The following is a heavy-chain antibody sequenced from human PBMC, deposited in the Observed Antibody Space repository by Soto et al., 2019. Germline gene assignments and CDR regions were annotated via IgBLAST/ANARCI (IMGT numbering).Heavy chain of an antibody. CDR2: IYYSGST. CDR3: ARHKYDYVWGSPTPPYYFDY. D-gene: IGHD3-16*01. Sequence: QLHLQESGPGLVKPSETLSLTCTVSGASITNSGHYWGWIRQPPGKGLEFIGTIYYSGSTYYNPSLNSRVTISVDTSKNQFSLQLSSVTAADTAVYYCARHKYDYVWGSPTPPYYFDYWGQGTLVTVSS. V-gene: IGHV4-39*01. CDR1: GASITNSGHY. J-gene: IGHJ4*02.